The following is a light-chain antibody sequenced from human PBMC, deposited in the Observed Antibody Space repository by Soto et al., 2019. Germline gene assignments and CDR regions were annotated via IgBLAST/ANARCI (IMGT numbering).Light chain of an antibody. Sequence: EIVMTQSPATLSLSPGDRATLSCRASQSVGNDFAWCQQQPAHAPRLLISCASTRATGIPARFTGSGSGTKFILPISSLQYEDVAVFYCQQYNIWSPYTFGQGTKLEIK. CDR3: QQYNIWSPYT. CDR2: CAS. J-gene: IGKJ2*01. CDR1: QSVGND. V-gene: IGKV3-15*01.